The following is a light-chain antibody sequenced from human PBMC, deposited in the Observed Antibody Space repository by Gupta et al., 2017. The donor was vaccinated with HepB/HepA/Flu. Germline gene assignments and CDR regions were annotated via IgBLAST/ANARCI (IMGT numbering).Light chain of an antibody. CDR2: NND. CDR1: SSSIGSNG. J-gene: IGLJ2*01. Sequence: QSVLTHPPSASATPGQRVTISCFGSSSSIGSNGVTWNQQPPGKAPIVLIYNNDQRPSGVPDRFSGSKSDNSASLTISGLESEDEADYYCETWDTSLTALFGGGNKLTVL. CDR3: ETWDTSLTAL. V-gene: IGLV1-44*01.